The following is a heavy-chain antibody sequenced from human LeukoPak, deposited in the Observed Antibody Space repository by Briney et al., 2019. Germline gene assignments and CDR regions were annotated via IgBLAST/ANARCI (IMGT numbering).Heavy chain of an antibody. Sequence: ASVKVSCKASGYTFTGHYMHWVRQAPGQGLECMGRINLNNGATTYAQKFQGRVTMTRDTSISTAYMELTRLRSDDTAVYFCARDRVGDGFTEYYFDYWGQGTLVTVSS. J-gene: IGHJ4*02. CDR2: INLNNGAT. D-gene: IGHD3-10*01. V-gene: IGHV1-2*06. CDR1: GYTFTGHY. CDR3: ARDRVGDGFTEYYFDY.